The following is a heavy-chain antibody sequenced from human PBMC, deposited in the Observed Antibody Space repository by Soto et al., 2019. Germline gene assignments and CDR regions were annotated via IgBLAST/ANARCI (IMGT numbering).Heavy chain of an antibody. CDR2: ISYDGSSE. V-gene: IGHV3-30-3*01. J-gene: IGHJ4*02. Sequence: QVQLVESGGGVVQPGRSLRLSCAASGFTFSSYAMNWVRQAPGKGLEWVALISYDGSSEYYADSVKGRFTISRDSSKNTLYLQMNSLGTADTALYYCGRCTSTSCHLGSDYWGQGTLVTVSS. D-gene: IGHD2-2*01. CDR1: GFTFSSYA. CDR3: GRCTSTSCHLGSDY.